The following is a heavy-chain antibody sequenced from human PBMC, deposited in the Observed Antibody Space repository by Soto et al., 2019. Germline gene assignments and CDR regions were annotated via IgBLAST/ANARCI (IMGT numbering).Heavy chain of an antibody. D-gene: IGHD5-12*01. CDR1: GFTFSSYA. CDR2: ISYDGSNK. J-gene: IGHJ6*02. V-gene: IGHV3-30-3*01. CDR3: ARERRGRGYSGYVGPRARSYYGMDV. Sequence: GGSLRFSCAASGFTFSSYAMHWVRQAPGKGLEWVAVISYDGSNKYYADSVKGRFTISRDNSKNTLYLQMNSLRAEDTAVYYCARERRGRGYSGYVGPRARSYYGMDVWGQGTTVTVSS.